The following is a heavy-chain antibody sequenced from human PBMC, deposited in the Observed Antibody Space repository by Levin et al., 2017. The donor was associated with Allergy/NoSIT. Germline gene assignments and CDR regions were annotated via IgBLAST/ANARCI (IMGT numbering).Heavy chain of an antibody. CDR1: GFIFSDYY. J-gene: IGHJ6*02. Sequence: GGSLRLSCAASGFIFSDYYMDWVRQAPGKGLEWVGRTRDKANTYTTQYAASVKGRFIVSRDDSKNSLYLQMNSLKTEDTALDYCVRGGGSSTGYQYGVDVWGQGSTVTVSS. CDR2: TRDKANTYTT. V-gene: IGHV3-72*01. CDR3: VRGGGSSTGYQYGVDV. D-gene: IGHD3-9*01.